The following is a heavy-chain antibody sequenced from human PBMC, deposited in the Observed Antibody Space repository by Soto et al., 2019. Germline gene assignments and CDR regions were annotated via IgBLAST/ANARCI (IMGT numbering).Heavy chain of an antibody. CDR3: ARDLGYYDSSGSNFDY. V-gene: IGHV1-46*01. Sequence: QVQLVQSGAEVKKPWASVKVSCKASGYTFTSYYMHWVRQAPGQGLEWMGIINPSGGSTSYAQKFQGRVTMTRDTSTSTVYMELSSLRSEDTAVYYCARDLGYYDSSGSNFDYWGQGTLVTVSS. D-gene: IGHD3-22*01. J-gene: IGHJ4*02. CDR1: GYTFTSYY. CDR2: INPSGGST.